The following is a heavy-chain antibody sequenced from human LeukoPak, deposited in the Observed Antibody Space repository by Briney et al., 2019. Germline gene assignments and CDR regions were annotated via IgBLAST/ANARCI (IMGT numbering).Heavy chain of an antibody. J-gene: IGHJ3*01. D-gene: IGHD5-12*01. CDR1: GFTFSSYW. CDR3: AREATTDAFDP. Sequence: GGSLRLSCAASGFTFSSYWMSWVRQAPGKGLEWVANIKQDGSEKNYVDSVKGRFTISRDNAKNSLYLQMNSLRAEDTAVYYCAREATTDAFDPWGQGTMVTASS. V-gene: IGHV3-7*04. CDR2: IKQDGSEK.